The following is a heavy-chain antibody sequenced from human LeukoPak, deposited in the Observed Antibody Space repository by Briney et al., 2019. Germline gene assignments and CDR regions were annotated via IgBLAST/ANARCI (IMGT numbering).Heavy chain of an antibody. V-gene: IGHV4-34*01. CDR3: ASHGYSYGFDY. J-gene: IGHJ4*02. CDR2: INHSGST. Sequence: PETLSHTRVVYGGSLSGYYWSWIRQPPGRGLEWIGEINHSGSTNYNPSLQSRVTISVDTSKNQFSLKLSSVTAADTAVYYCASHGYSYGFDYWGQGTLVTVSS. CDR1: GGSLSGYY. D-gene: IGHD5-18*01.